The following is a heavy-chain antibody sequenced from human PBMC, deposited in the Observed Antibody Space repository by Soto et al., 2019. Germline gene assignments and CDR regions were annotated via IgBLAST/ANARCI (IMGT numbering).Heavy chain of an antibody. V-gene: IGHV4-59*01. Sequence: SETLSLTCNVSGGSISSYYWSWIRQAPGQGLEWIGYISHSRYTKYSPSLWSRVTISIDTSKYQFSLKLSFVTAADTALYYCASIPRGNSFGWFEYWGQGTLVTVSS. CDR1: GGSISSYY. CDR2: ISHSRYT. CDR3: ASIPRGNSFGWFEY. D-gene: IGHD5-18*01. J-gene: IGHJ4*02.